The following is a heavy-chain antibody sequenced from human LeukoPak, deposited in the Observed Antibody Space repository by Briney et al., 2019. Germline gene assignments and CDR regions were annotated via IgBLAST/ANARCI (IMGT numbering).Heavy chain of an antibody. D-gene: IGHD3-22*01. CDR3: ARDYYDRSGYYRSDP. CDR2: IRYDGTNK. J-gene: IGHJ5*02. Sequence: GGSLRLSCAASGFTFSSYGMHWVRQAPGKGLEWVTFIRYDGTNKYYADSVKGRFTISRDNSKNTLYLQMNSLRAEDTAVYYCARDYYDRSGYYRSDPWGQGTQVIVSS. CDR1: GFTFSSYG. V-gene: IGHV3-30*02.